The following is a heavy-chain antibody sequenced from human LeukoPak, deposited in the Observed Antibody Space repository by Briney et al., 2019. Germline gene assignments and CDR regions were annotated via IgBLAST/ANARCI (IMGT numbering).Heavy chain of an antibody. CDR2: ISSSSSTI. CDR1: GFTFSSYS. Sequence: GGSLRLSCAASGFTFSSYSMNWVRRAPGKGLEWVSYISSSSSTIYYADSVKGRFTISRDNAKNSLYLQMNSLRAEDTAVYYCARDSSDGSYYDFWRAYYLGDYWGQRTLVTVSS. J-gene: IGHJ4*02. D-gene: IGHD3-3*01. V-gene: IGHV3-48*01. CDR3: ARDSSDGSYYDFWRAYYLGDY.